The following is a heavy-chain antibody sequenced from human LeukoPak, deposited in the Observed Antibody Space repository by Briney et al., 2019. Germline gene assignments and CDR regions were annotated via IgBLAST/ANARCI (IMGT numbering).Heavy chain of an antibody. CDR3: ARSAFMTTVDY. Sequence: ASVKVSCKASGYTFTSYDINWVRQATGQGLEWMGWISAYNGNTNYAQKLQGRVTMTTDTSTSTAYMELRSLRSDDTAVYYCARSAFMTTVDYWGQGTLVTASS. CDR1: GYTFTSYD. J-gene: IGHJ4*02. CDR2: ISAYNGNT. D-gene: IGHD4-11*01. V-gene: IGHV1-18*01.